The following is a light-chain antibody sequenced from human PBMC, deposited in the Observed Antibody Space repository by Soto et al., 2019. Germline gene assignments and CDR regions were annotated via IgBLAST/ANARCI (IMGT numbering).Light chain of an antibody. CDR3: QQLNSFPVT. V-gene: IGKV1-9*01. CDR2: HAS. CDR1: QDFRSF. J-gene: IGKJ2*01. Sequence: IQLTQSPSSLSASVGDRVTISCRASQDFRSFLAWYQQQPGKAPKLLIYHASTLQGGVPSRFSGSGSGTDFTLTISSLQPEDFATYYCQQLNSFPVTFGQGTKLEIK.